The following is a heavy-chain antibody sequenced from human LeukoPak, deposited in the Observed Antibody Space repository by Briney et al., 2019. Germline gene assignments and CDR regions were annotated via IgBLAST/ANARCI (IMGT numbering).Heavy chain of an antibody. J-gene: IGHJ4*02. Sequence: GGSLRPSCAASGFTFSSYSMNWVRQAPGKGLEWVSSISSSSSYIYYADSVKGRFTISRDNAKNSLYLQMNSLRSDDTAVYYCARAPKGGSYFHPDYWGQGTLVTVSP. CDR1: GFTFSSYS. CDR3: ARAPKGGSYFHPDY. D-gene: IGHD1-26*01. V-gene: IGHV3-21*04. CDR2: ISSSSSYI.